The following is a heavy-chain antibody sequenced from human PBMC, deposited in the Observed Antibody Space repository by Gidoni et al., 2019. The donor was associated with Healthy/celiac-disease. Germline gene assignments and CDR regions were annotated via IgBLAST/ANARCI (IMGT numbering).Heavy chain of an antibody. CDR1: GGSISSGDYY. J-gene: IGHJ5*02. CDR3: ARERAAAGTYNWFDP. D-gene: IGHD6-13*01. Sequence: QVQLQESGPGLVKPSQTLSLTCTVSGGSISSGDYYWSWIRQPPGKGLEWIGYIYYSGSTYYNPSLKSRVTISVDTSKNQFSLKLSSATAADTAVYYCARERAAAGTYNWFDPWGQGTLVTVSS. V-gene: IGHV4-30-4*01. CDR2: IYYSGST.